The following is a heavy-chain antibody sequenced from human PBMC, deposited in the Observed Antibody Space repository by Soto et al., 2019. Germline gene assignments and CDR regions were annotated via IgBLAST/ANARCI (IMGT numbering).Heavy chain of an antibody. V-gene: IGHV4-39*01. CDR2: IYYSGST. Sequence: SETLSLTCTVSGGSISSSIYYWGWIRQPPGKGLERIGSIYYSGSTYYNPSLKSRVTISVDTSKNQFSLKLSSVTAADTAVYYCARRQGGITIFGVARHDFDYWGQGTLVTVSS. CDR1: GGSISSSIYY. J-gene: IGHJ4*02. CDR3: ARRQGGITIFGVARHDFDY. D-gene: IGHD3-3*01.